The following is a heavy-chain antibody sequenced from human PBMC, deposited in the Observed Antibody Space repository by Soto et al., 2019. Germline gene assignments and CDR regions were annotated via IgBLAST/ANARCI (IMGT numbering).Heavy chain of an antibody. J-gene: IGHJ5*02. D-gene: IGHD3-22*01. CDR2: IIPIFGTA. V-gene: IGHV1-69*13. Sequence: SVKVSCKASGGTFSSYAISWVRQAPGQGLEWMGGIIPIFGTANCAQKFQGRVTITADESTSTAYMELSSLRSEDTAVYYCARVYYYDSSGYYYPLDPWGQGTLVTVSS. CDR3: ARVYYYDSSGYYYPLDP. CDR1: GGTFSSYA.